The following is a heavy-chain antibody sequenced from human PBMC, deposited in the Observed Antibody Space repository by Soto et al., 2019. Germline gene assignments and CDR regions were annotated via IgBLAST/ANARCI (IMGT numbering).Heavy chain of an antibody. CDR3: TRGASRHSSARGWFDT. CDR2: ISSNSAYI. V-gene: IGHV3-21*02. Sequence: EVQLVESGGGLVKPGGSLRLSCAASGFTFRSFTMNWVRQAPGKGLEWVSTISSNSAYIYYTDALRGRFTISRDNAKNSLHLQMNSLRAEDTAVYYCTRGASRHSSARGWFDTWGPGTLVTVSS. CDR1: GFTFRSFT. D-gene: IGHD6-13*01. J-gene: IGHJ5*02.